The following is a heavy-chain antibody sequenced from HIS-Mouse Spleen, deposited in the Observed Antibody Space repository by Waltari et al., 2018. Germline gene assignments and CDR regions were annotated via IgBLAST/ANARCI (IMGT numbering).Heavy chain of an antibody. CDR1: GYSISSGYY. CDR2: IYHSGST. J-gene: IGHJ4*02. Sequence: QVQLQESGPGLVKPSETLSLTCTVSGYSISSGYYWGWIRQPPGKGLEWIGSIYHSGSTYYNPSLKSRVTISVDTSKNQFSLKLSSVTAADTAVYYCARTSPIYYFDYWGQGTLVTVSS. CDR3: ARTSPIYYFDY. V-gene: IGHV4-38-2*02.